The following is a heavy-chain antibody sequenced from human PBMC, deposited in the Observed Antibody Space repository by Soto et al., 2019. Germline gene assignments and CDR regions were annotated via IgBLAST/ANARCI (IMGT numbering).Heavy chain of an antibody. Sequence: SETLSLTCTVSGGSISSSSYYWGWIRQPPGKGLEWIGSIYYSGSTYYNPSLKSRVTISVDTSKNQFSLKLTSVTAADTAVYYCARQKRGYDFWTGYRLDYWGQGTLVTVSS. CDR1: GGSISSSSYY. V-gene: IGHV4-39*01. CDR2: IYYSGST. J-gene: IGHJ4*02. D-gene: IGHD3-3*01. CDR3: ARQKRGYDFWTGYRLDY.